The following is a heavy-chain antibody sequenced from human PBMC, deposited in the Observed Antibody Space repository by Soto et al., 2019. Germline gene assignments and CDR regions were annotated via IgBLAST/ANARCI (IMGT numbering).Heavy chain of an antibody. CDR3: ARVAGYCSSPSCYWFDP. CDR1: GGTFSSYA. CDR2: MNPNNGNT. V-gene: IGHV1-8*01. D-gene: IGHD2-2*01. J-gene: IGHJ5*02. Sequence: SVKVTCKASGGTFSSYAISWVRQANGQGLEWMGWMNPNNGNTGYAQKFQGRVTMTRNTSISTAYMELSSLRSEDTAVYFCARVAGYCSSPSCYWFDPWGQGTLVTVSS.